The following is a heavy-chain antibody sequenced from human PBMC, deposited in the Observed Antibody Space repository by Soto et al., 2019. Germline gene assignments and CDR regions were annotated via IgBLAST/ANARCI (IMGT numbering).Heavy chain of an antibody. Sequence: QVQLVQSGAEVKKPGSSVKVSCKASGGTFSSYAISWVRQAPGQGLEWMGGIIPISGTANYAQKFQGSVTITADESTSTVSMELSSLRSEDTAVYFCARSQGSSTSLEIYYYYYYGMDVRGQGTTVTVSS. CDR1: GGTFSSYA. CDR3: ARSQGSSTSLEIYYYYYYGMDV. D-gene: IGHD2-2*01. J-gene: IGHJ6*02. V-gene: IGHV1-69*01. CDR2: IIPISGTA.